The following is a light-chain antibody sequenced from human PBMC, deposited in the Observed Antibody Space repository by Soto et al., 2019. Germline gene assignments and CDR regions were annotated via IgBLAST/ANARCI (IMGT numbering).Light chain of an antibody. CDR1: SSDVGGYNY. CDR3: SSYTGISTYV. Sequence: QSVLTQPASVSGSPGQSITISCTGTSSDVGGYNYVSWYQQHPGKAPKLMIYDVSNRPSGISNRFSGSKSGNTASLTISGLQAEDDADYYSSSYTGISTYVFGTGTNVTVL. V-gene: IGLV2-14*01. J-gene: IGLJ1*01. CDR2: DVS.